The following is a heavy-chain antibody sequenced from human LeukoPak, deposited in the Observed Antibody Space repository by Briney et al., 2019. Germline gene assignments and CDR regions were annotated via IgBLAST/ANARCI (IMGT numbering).Heavy chain of an antibody. D-gene: IGHD2-21*01. J-gene: IGHJ4*02. CDR1: GYTFTTYD. CDR2: MNPNSGNT. CDR3: ARVAGNCGGDCYRLVY. V-gene: IGHV1-8*01. Sequence: ASVKVSCKASGYTFTTYDINWVRQATGQGLECMAWMNPNSGNTGYAQKFQGRVTMTRNTSISTAYMELSSLRSEDTAVYYCARVAGNCGGDCYRLVYWGQGTLVTVSS.